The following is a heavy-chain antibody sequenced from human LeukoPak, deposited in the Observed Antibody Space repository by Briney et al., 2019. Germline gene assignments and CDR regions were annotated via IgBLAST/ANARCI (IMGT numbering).Heavy chain of an antibody. CDR2: IIPIFGTA. Sequence: EASVKVSCKASGGTFSSYAISWVRQAPGQGLEWMGRIIPIFGTANYAQKFQGRVTITTDESTSTAYMELSSLRSEDTAVYYCARGGDDERGGAFDIWGQGTMVTVSS. CDR3: ARGGDDERGGAFDI. V-gene: IGHV1-69*05. J-gene: IGHJ3*02. CDR1: GGTFSSYA. D-gene: IGHD2-21*02.